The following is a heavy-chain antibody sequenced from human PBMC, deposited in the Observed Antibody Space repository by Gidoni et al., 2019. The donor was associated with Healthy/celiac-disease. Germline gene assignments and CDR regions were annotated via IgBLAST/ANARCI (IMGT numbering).Heavy chain of an antibody. D-gene: IGHD6-19*01. Sequence: QVQLVESGGGVVQPGRSLRLSCAASGFTFSSYGMHWVRQAPGKGLGWVAVIWYDGSNKYYADSVKGRFTISRDNSKNTLYLQMNSLRAEDTAVYYCARRGYSSGPIDYWGQGTLVTVSS. J-gene: IGHJ4*02. CDR1: GFTFSSYG. CDR3: ARRGYSSGPIDY. V-gene: IGHV3-33*01. CDR2: IWYDGSNK.